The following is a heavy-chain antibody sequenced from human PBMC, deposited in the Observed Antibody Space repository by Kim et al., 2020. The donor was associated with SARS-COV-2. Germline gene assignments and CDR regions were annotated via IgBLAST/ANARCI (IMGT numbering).Heavy chain of an antibody. D-gene: IGHD2-8*02. CDR3: ARDSTGYFDS. J-gene: IGHJ4*02. Sequence: KPTYAQGFTGRFGFSLDTSVSTAYLQVSNLKAEDTAVYYCARDSTGYFDSWGQGTLVTVSS. CDR2: KP. V-gene: IGHV7-4-1*02.